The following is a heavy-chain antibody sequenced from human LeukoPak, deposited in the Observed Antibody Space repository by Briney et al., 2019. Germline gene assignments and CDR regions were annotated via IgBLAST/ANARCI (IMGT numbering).Heavy chain of an antibody. D-gene: IGHD1-1*01. CDR2: IIPIFSTA. V-gene: IGHV1-69*05. CDR3: ARSGNWRKDYYYYYRDV. CDR1: GGTFSSYA. Sequence: ASVKVSCKASGGTFSSYAISWVRQAPGQGLEWMGGIIPIFSTANYAQNFQGRVTITTDESTSTAYMELSSLRSEDTAVYYCARSGNWRKDYYYYYRDVWGKGTTVTVSS. J-gene: IGHJ6*03.